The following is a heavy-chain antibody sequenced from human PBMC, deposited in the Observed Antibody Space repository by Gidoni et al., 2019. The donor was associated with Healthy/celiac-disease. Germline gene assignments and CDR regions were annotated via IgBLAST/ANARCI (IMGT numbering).Heavy chain of an antibody. V-gene: IGHV4-59*01. CDR1: GGPISSYY. CDR3: ARAASGRSYFDY. CDR2: IYYRGST. J-gene: IGHJ4*02. D-gene: IGHD6-13*01. Sequence: QLQEPGPGLVKPSETLSLTCTVSGGPISSYYWSWIRQPPGKGLEWLGYIYYRGSTNYNPSLKSRVTISVDTSKNQFSLKLSSVTAADTAVYYCARAASGRSYFDYWGQGTLVTVSS.